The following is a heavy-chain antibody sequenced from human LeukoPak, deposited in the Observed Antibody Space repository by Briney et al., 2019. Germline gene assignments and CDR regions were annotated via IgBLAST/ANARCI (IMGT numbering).Heavy chain of an antibody. CDR2: ISWNSGSI. D-gene: IGHD6-25*01. Sequence: GGSLRLSCAASGFTFDDYAMHWVRQAPGKGLEWVSGISWNSGSIGCADSVKGRFTISRDNAKNSLYLQMSSLRAEDTALYYCAKVSGTYYFDYWGQGTLVTVSS. J-gene: IGHJ4*02. CDR1: GFTFDDYA. CDR3: AKVSGTYYFDY. V-gene: IGHV3-9*01.